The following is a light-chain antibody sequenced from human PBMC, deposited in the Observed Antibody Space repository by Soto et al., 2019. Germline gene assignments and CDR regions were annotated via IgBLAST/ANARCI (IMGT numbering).Light chain of an antibody. V-gene: IGKV1-16*02. CDR2: AAS. CDR3: QQDHTYPLT. CDR1: QAMMKY. Sequence: HVNPSPSSLSASLGCIVTITCRASQAMMKYLAWFQQKPGKAPKSLIYAASSLQSGVPSKFSGSGAGTDFTLTSIIEHHDYVVTYYYQQDHTYPLTFGRGTKVDIK. J-gene: IGKJ1*01.